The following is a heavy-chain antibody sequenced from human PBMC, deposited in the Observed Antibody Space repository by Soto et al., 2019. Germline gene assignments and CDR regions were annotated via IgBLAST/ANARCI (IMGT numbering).Heavy chain of an antibody. D-gene: IGHD5-12*01. V-gene: IGHV1-18*01. CDR2: ISAYNGNT. Sequence: QVQLVQSGAEVKKPGASVKVSCKASGYTFTSYVISWVRQAPGQGLEWMGWISAYNGNTNYAQKLQGRVTMTTDTYTSTADMELRSLRSDDTAVYYCARVWDSGYDYPLDAFDIGGQGTMVTVSS. J-gene: IGHJ3*02. CDR1: GYTFTSYV. CDR3: ARVWDSGYDYPLDAFDI.